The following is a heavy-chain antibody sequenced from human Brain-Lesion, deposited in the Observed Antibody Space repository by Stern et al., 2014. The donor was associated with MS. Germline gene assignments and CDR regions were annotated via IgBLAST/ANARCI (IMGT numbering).Heavy chain of an antibody. CDR3: ARVKLMWLQLGSWFDP. CDR1: GGSISSGDNY. V-gene: IGHV4-30-4*01. D-gene: IGHD5-24*01. CDR2: IYYSGST. Sequence: VQLVESGPGLVKPSQTLSLTCTVSGGSISSGDNYWSWIRQPPGKGLEWIGDIYYSGSTYYNPSLKTRVTISIDTSNNHFSLKLSSVTAADTAVYYCARVKLMWLQLGSWFDPWGQGTLVTVSS. J-gene: IGHJ5*02.